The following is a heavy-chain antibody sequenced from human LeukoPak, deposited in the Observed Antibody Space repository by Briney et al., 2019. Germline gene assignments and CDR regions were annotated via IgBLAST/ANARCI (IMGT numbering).Heavy chain of an antibody. CDR1: GFTFSSYS. J-gene: IGHJ3*02. D-gene: IGHD3-22*01. Sequence: PGGSLRLSCAASGFTFSSYSMNWVRQAPGKGLEWVPSISSSSSYIYYADSVKGRFTISRDNAKNSLYLQMNSLRAEDTAVYYCARDFGVAYDSSGYRVTIGNAFDIWGQGTMVTVSS. CDR2: ISSSSSYI. CDR3: ARDFGVAYDSSGYRVTIGNAFDI. V-gene: IGHV3-21*01.